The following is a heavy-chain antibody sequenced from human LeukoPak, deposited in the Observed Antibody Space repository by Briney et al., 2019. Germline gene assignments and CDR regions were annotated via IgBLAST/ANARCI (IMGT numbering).Heavy chain of an antibody. D-gene: IGHD6-6*01. CDR3: ARWASIAARPWYYYYMDV. J-gene: IGHJ6*03. CDR1: GGSISSYY. CDR2: IYTSGST. V-gene: IGHV4-4*07. Sequence: TSETLSLTCTVSGGSISSYYWSWIRQPAGKGLEWIGRIYTSGSTNYNPSLKSRVTMSVDTSKNQFSLKLSSVTAADTAVYYCARWASIAARPWYYYYMDVWGKGTTVTVSS.